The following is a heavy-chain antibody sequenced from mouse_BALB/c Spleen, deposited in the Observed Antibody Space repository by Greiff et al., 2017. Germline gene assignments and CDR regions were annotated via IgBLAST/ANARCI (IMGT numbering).Heavy chain of an antibody. CDR2: IWTGGGT. V-gene: IGHV2-9-2*01. Sequence: VQLKESGPGLVAPSQSLSITCTVSGFSLTSYDISWIRQPPGKGLEWLGVIWTGGGTNYNSAFMSRLSISKDNSKSQVFLKMNSLQTDDTAIYYCVRDGLWFAYWGQGTLVTVSA. CDR3: VRDGLWFAY. CDR1: GFSLTSYD. J-gene: IGHJ3*01.